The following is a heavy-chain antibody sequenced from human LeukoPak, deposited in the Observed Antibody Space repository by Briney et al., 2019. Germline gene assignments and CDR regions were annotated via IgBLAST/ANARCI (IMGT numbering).Heavy chain of an antibody. CDR2: ISGRGDTT. Sequence: AGGSLRLSCAGSGFRFSGYAMSWVRQARGKGVDWVSKISGRGDTTDYADSVKGRFANSRDNAKNTLDLQMNSLTAEDTAVYYCAKESAYYDFYYMVVCGKGTTVTVSS. CDR1: GFRFSGYA. J-gene: IGHJ6*03. CDR3: AKESAYYDFYYMVV. V-gene: IGHV3-23*01.